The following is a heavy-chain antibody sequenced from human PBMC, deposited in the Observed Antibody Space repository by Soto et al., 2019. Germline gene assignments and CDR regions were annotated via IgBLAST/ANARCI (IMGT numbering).Heavy chain of an antibody. Sequence: GGSLRLSCSASGFTFSSYPMHWVRQAPGKALEYVSVISSDGGSTYYVDSVKGRFTISRDNSKNTLYLQMSSLRTEDTGVYYCVKPIRAYYYYGMDVWGQGTTVTVSS. CDR3: VKPIRAYYYYGMDV. J-gene: IGHJ6*02. CDR1: GFTFSSYP. V-gene: IGHV3-64D*08. CDR2: ISSDGGST.